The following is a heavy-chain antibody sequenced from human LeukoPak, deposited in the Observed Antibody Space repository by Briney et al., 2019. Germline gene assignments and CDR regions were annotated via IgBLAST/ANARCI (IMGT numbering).Heavy chain of an antibody. Sequence: GGSLRLSCAASGFTFSSYSMNWVRQAPGKGLEWVSSISSSSSYIYYADSVKGRFTISRDIAKNSLYLQMNSLRAEDTAVYYCARSAYYDSSGLNWFDPWGQGTLVTVSS. CDR1: GFTFSSYS. V-gene: IGHV3-21*01. D-gene: IGHD3-22*01. CDR3: ARSAYYDSSGLNWFDP. CDR2: ISSSSSYI. J-gene: IGHJ5*02.